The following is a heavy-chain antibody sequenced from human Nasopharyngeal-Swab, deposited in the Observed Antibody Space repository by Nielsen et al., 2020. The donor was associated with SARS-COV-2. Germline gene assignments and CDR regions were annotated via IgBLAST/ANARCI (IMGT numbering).Heavy chain of an antibody. Sequence: GESLKISCAASGFTFSSYSMNWVRQAPGKGLEWVSCISSGRTSIYYADSVKGRFTISRDNAKNSLYLQMNSLRAEDTAVYYCARVAVGATARYWFDPWGQGTLVTVSS. CDR3: ARVAVGATARYWFDP. CDR1: GFTFSSYS. J-gene: IGHJ5*02. D-gene: IGHD1-26*01. CDR2: ISSGRTSI. V-gene: IGHV3-21*01.